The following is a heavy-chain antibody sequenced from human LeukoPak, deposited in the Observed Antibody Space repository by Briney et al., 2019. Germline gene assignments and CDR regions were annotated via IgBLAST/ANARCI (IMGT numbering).Heavy chain of an antibody. D-gene: IGHD4-17*01. Sequence: SVKVSCKASGGTFSSYAISWVRQAPGQGLEWMGGIIPIFGTANYAQKFQGRVTITADESASTAYMELSSLRSEDTAVYYCARSRHDYGDYGDYWGQGTLVTVSS. J-gene: IGHJ4*02. CDR1: GGTFSSYA. CDR3: ARSRHDYGDYGDY. CDR2: IIPIFGTA. V-gene: IGHV1-69*13.